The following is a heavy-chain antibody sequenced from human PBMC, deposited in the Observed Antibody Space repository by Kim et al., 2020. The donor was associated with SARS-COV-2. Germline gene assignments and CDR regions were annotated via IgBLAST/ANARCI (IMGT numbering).Heavy chain of an antibody. CDR2: ISGSCGST. D-gene: IGHD6-13*01. CDR3: AKLGWGSWYQTSTDY. Sequence: GGSLSLSCAASGFTFSSNALSWVRQAPGKGVEWFLAISGSCGSTNYADSVKGRFTISRDNSKNKLSLQLNCLRAADTAVYYCAKLGWGSWYQTSTDYWG. J-gene: IGHJ4*01. CDR1: GFTFSSNA. V-gene: IGHV3-23*01.